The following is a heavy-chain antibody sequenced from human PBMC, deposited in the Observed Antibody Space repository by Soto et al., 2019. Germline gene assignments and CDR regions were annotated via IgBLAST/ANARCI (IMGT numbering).Heavy chain of an antibody. D-gene: IGHD2-15*01. V-gene: IGHV3-30-3*01. CDR2: ISFDGSNK. CDR3: ARDRGCSGGICYRDLGY. Sequence: GGSLRLSCAASGFTFSSYAIHWVRQAPAKGLEWVAVISFDGSNKYYADSVKGRFTISRDNAKNSLYLHMNSLSAEDTAVYYCARDRGCSGGICYRDLGYWGQGTLVTVSS. CDR1: GFTFSSYA. J-gene: IGHJ4*02.